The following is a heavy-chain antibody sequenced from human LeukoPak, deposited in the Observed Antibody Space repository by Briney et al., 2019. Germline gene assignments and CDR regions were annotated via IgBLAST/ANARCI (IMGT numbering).Heavy chain of an antibody. J-gene: IGHJ6*02. D-gene: IGHD6-13*01. V-gene: IGHV3-21*01. CDR3: ARLFEASSWYEHYYYYGMDV. CDR2: ISSSSYI. Sequence: GGSLRLSCAASGFTFSSYSMNWVRQAPGEGLEWVSSISSSSYIYYADSVKGRFTISRDNAKNSLYLQMNSLRAEDTAVYYCARLFEASSWYEHYYYYGMDVWGQGTTVTVSS. CDR1: GFTFSSYS.